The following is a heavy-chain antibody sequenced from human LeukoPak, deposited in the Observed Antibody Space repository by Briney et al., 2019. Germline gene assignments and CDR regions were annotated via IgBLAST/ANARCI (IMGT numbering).Heavy chain of an antibody. CDR3: TRYRGYFDN. CDR1: GFTFSSYA. V-gene: IGHV3-49*04. J-gene: IGHJ4*02. D-gene: IGHD3-10*01. Sequence: GGSLRLSCAASGFTFSSYAMSWVRQAPGKGLEWVGFIRSNAYGGTTEYAASVKGRFTISRDDSKSIAYLQMNSLKTEDTAVYFCTRYRGYFDNWGQGTLVTVSS. CDR2: IRSNAYGGTT.